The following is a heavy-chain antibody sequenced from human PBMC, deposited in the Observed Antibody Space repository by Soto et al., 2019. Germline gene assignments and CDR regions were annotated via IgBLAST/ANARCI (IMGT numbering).Heavy chain of an antibody. CDR3: ARGWGYDSNDYYYAY. J-gene: IGHJ4*02. CDR1: GGSFNRHT. D-gene: IGHD3-22*01. V-gene: IGHV1-69*01. Sequence: QVQLVQSGAEVRKPGSSVRVSYKASGGSFNRHTISWVRQAPGQGLEWMGGIIPIFGTANHAQKFQGRVTIIADESTSTVYMELSSLRSEDTAMYYCARGWGYDSNDYYYAYWGQGTLVIVSS. CDR2: IIPIFGTA.